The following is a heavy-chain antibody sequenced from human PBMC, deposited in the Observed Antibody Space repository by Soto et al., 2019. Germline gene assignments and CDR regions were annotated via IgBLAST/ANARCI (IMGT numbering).Heavy chain of an antibody. CDR1: GFTFDGCT. CDR3: AKGHRYYYYYGMDV. Sequence: GRSRRLACPAAGFTFDGCTMHWVRQAPGKGLEWVSLISWDGGSTYYADSVKGRFTISRDNSKNSLYLQMNSLRTEDTALYYCAKGHRYYYYYGMDVWGQGTTVTVSS. J-gene: IGHJ6*02. V-gene: IGHV3-43*01. CDR2: ISWDGGST.